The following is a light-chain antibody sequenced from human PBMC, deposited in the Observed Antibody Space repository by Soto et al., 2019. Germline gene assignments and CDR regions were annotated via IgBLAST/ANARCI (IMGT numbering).Light chain of an antibody. V-gene: IGKV1-5*01. J-gene: IGKJ4*01. CDR3: QQYGPSSLT. CDR2: DAS. CDR1: QSVSAW. Sequence: DIQMTQSPSTLSEAVGDRVTISCRASQSVSAWLAGYPQKPGKAPKLLISDASSLKSGVPSRFSGSGYGTEFTLTISSMQPEDSATYYFQQYGPSSLTFGGGTKVEIK.